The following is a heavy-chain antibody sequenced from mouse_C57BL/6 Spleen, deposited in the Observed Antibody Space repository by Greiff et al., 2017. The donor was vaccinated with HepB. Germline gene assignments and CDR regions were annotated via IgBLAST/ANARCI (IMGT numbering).Heavy chain of an antibody. V-gene: IGHV1-62-3*01. CDR2: IDPNSGGT. D-gene: IGHD2-5*01. Sequence: QVQLQQPGAELVKPGASVKVSCKASGYTFTSYWMHWVKQRPGQGLEWIGRIDPNSGGTKYNEKFKSKATLTVDKPSSTAYMQLSSLTSEDSAVYYCARSDYSNWYFDVWGTGTTVTVSS. CDR3: ARSDYSNWYFDV. CDR1: GYTFTSYW. J-gene: IGHJ1*03.